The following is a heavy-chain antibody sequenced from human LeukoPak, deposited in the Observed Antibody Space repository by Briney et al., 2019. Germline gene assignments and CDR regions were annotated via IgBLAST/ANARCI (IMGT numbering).Heavy chain of an antibody. V-gene: IGHV3-33*01. Sequence: GRSLRLSCVASGFTFSSYGMHWVRQTPGKGLEWVAVIWYDGSKKYSADSLKGRFTISRDDSKSTLYLQMNSLRAEDTAVYYCARDAAGGSSTSRQTGLDYWGQGTLVTVSS. CDR3: ARDAAGGSSTSRQTGLDY. CDR2: IWYDGSKK. D-gene: IGHD2-2*01. J-gene: IGHJ4*02. CDR1: GFTFSSYG.